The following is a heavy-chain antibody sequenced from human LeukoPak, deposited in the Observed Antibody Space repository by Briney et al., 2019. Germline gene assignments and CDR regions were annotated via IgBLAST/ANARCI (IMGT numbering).Heavy chain of an antibody. CDR3: AIPRGYSYGYLIGTDPLDY. J-gene: IGHJ4*02. CDR1: GYTFTGYY. Sequence: ASVKVSCKASGYTFTGYYMHWVRQAPGQGLEWMGRINPNSGGTNYAQKFQGRVTMTRDTSISTAYMELSRLRSDDTAVYYCAIPRGYSYGYLIGTDPLDYWGQGTLVTVSS. CDR2: INPNSGGT. D-gene: IGHD5-18*01. V-gene: IGHV1-2*06.